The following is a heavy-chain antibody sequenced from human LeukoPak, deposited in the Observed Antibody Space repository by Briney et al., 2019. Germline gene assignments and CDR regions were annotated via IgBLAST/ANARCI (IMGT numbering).Heavy chain of an antibody. CDR2: ISPLLGAG. CDR3: AIRGPSRSLFGFDI. Sequence: SVKVSCKASGGIFTKYVFHWVRQAPGQGPEWMGEISPLLGAGNYAQRFQGRVTITADTSTGTAYMELNSLKSEDTAVYYCAIRGPSRSLFGFDIWGQGTMVAVSS. D-gene: IGHD2-2*01. CDR1: GGIFTKYV. V-gene: IGHV1-69*06. J-gene: IGHJ3*02.